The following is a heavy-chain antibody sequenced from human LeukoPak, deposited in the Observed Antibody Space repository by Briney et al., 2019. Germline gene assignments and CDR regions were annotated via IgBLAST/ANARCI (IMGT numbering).Heavy chain of an antibody. V-gene: IGHV1-69*05. Sequence: ASVKVSCKASGGTFSSYAIGWVRQAPGQGLEWMGRIIPIFGTANYAQKFQGRVTITTDESTSTAYMELSSLRSEDTAVYYCARGTGGNALVIDYWGQGTLVTVSS. D-gene: IGHD4-23*01. CDR2: IIPIFGTA. J-gene: IGHJ4*02. CDR1: GGTFSSYA. CDR3: ARGTGGNALVIDY.